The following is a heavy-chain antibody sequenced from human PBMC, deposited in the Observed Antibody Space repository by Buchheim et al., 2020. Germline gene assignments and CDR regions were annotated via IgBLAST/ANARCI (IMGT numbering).Heavy chain of an antibody. D-gene: IGHD3-10*01. J-gene: IGHJ6*02. CDR1: GGSISSGGYY. V-gene: IGHV4-31*01. CDR2: IFYSGST. CDR3: ARDRPGGSGALRYYYYGMDV. Sequence: QVQLQESGPGLVRPSQTLSLTCTVSGGSISSGGYYWSWIRQHPGKDLEWIGFIFYSGSTHYNPSLTCPVSISLDTSNTPFSLKLSSVTAADTAVYYCARDRPGGSGALRYYYYGMDVWGQGTT.